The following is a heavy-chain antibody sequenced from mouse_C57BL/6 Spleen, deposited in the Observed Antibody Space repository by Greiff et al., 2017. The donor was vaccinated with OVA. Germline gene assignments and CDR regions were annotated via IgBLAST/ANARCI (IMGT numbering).Heavy chain of an antibody. J-gene: IGHJ4*01. CDR2: IYPRSGNT. Sequence: VKLVESGAELARPGASVKLSCKASGYTFTSYGISWVKQRTGQGLEWIGEIYPRSGNTYYNEKFKGKATLTADKSSSTAYMELRSLTSEDSAVYFCARGGYGSSYDYAMDYWGQGTSVTVSS. D-gene: IGHD1-1*01. CDR1: GYTFTSYG. CDR3: ARGGYGSSYDYAMDY. V-gene: IGHV1-81*01.